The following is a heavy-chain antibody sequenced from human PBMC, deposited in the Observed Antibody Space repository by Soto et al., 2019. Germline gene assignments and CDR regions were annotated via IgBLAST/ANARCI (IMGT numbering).Heavy chain of an antibody. CDR3: ARGIIITFGGVRP. CDR1: GFTFSSYW. V-gene: IGHV3-74*01. CDR2: INSDGSST. D-gene: IGHD3-16*01. Sequence: EVQLVESGGGLVQPGGSLRLSCAASGFTFSSYWMHWVRQAPGKGLVWVSRINSDGSSTSYADSVKGRFTISRDNAKNTVYLKMNSLRAEDTAVYYGARGIIITFGGVRPWGQGTLVTVSS. J-gene: IGHJ5*02.